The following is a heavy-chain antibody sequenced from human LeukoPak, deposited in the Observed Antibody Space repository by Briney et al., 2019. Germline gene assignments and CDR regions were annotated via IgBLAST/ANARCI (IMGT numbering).Heavy chain of an antibody. CDR2: ISYDGSNK. J-gene: IGHJ4*02. CDR1: GFTFCSYA. Sequence: PGGSLRLSCAASGFTFCSYAMHWVRQAPGKGPEWVAVISYDGSNKYYADSVKGRFTISRDNSKNTLYLQMNSLRAEDTAVYYCARDSCSGGSCYCDYWGQGTLVTVSS. CDR3: ARDSCSGGSCYCDY. V-gene: IGHV3-30-3*01. D-gene: IGHD2-15*01.